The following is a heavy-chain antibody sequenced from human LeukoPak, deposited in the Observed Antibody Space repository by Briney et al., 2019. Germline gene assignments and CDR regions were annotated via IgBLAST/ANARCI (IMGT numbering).Heavy chain of an antibody. V-gene: IGHV1-18*01. Sequence: ASVKVSCKASGYTFTTYGISWVRQAPGQGLEWMGYIITYNGNTNYAQKLQGRVTMTTDTSTSTAYMELRSLRSDDTAVYYCASRSIAARAGGYYYYMDVWGKGTTVTVSS. CDR2: IITYNGNT. CDR1: GYTFTTYG. J-gene: IGHJ6*03. CDR3: ASRSIAARAGGYYYYMDV. D-gene: IGHD6-6*01.